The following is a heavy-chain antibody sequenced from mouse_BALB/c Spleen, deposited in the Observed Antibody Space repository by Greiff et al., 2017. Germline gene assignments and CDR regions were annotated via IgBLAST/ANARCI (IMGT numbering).Heavy chain of an antibody. V-gene: IGHV1-7*01. CDR2: INPSTGYT. Sequence: QVQLQQSGAELAKPGASVKMSCKASGYTFTSYWMHWVNQRPGQGLEWIGYINPSTGYTEYNQKFKDKATLTADKSSSTAYLQLSSVTSEDSAVYYGATRSTVITTWGYWGQGTTLTVSS. CDR3: ATRSTVITTWGY. J-gene: IGHJ2*01. D-gene: IGHD2-4*01. CDR1: GYTFTSYW.